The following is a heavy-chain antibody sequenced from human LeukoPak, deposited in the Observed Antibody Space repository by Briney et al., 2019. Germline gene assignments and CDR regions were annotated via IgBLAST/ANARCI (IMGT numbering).Heavy chain of an antibody. Sequence: GGSLRLSCAASGFTFSSYSMNWVRQAPGKGLEWVSSISSSSSYIYYADSVKGRFTISRDNAKNSLYLQMNSLRAEDTAVYYCAKLSGWSDPPFDYWGQGTLVTVSS. CDR2: ISSSSSYI. CDR3: AKLSGWSDPPFDY. V-gene: IGHV3-21*01. J-gene: IGHJ4*02. D-gene: IGHD6-19*01. CDR1: GFTFSSYS.